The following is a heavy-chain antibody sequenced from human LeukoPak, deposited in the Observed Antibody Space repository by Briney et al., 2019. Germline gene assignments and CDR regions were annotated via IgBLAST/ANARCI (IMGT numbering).Heavy chain of an antibody. J-gene: IGHJ4*02. V-gene: IGHV3-66*01. CDR1: GFTVSNNF. CDR2: IYSGSNT. Sequence: GGSLRLSCAASGFTVSNNFMTWVRQAPGKGPECVSVIYSGSNTYYADSVKGRFTISRDNSKNTLYLQMNSLRAEDTAVYYCARSRTGTTRFLDYWGQGTLVTVSS. CDR3: ARSRTGTTRFLDY. D-gene: IGHD1-1*01.